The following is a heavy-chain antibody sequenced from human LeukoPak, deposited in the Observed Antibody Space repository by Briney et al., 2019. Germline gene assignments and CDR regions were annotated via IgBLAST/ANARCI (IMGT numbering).Heavy chain of an antibody. J-gene: IGHJ4*02. Sequence: SETLSLTCTVSGGSVSSGVYYWRWIRQPPGKGLEYIGYIYYSGSTNYNPSLKSRVTISVDTSKNQFSLKLSSVTAADTAVYSCVAPRTTSGFVDYWGQGTLVTVSS. CDR3: VAPRTTSGFVDY. CDR2: IYYSGST. D-gene: IGHD2/OR15-2a*01. CDR1: GGSVSSGVYY. V-gene: IGHV4-61*08.